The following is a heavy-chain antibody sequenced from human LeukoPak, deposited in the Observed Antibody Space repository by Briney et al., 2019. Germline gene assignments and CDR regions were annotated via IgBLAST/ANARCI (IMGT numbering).Heavy chain of an antibody. D-gene: IGHD3-22*01. CDR2: VYDSGVT. J-gene: IGHJ4*02. V-gene: IGHV4-59*01. CDR1: GGSISSYM. Sequence: PSETLSLTCTVAGGSISSYMWTWIRQTPEKGLEWMGHVYDSGVTDYNPALKGRVTISLDRSKDHFSLQVRAVTAADTAIYYCARGQTVRSYEFWGQGTLVTVSS. CDR3: ARGQTVRSYEF.